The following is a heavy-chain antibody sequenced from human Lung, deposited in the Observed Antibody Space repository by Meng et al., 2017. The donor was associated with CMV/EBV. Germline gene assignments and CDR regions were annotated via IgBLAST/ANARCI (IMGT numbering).Heavy chain of an antibody. CDR2: IYHSGST. Sequence: GQRQEAGPGLWKASGTLSLTCAVSGGSISSSNWWSWVRQPPGKGLEWIGEIYHSGSTNYNPSLKSRVTISVDKSKNQFSLKLSSVTAADTAVYYCASFPPPGKQWLVTDYWGQGTLVTVSS. V-gene: IGHV4-4*02. CDR1: GGSISSSNW. D-gene: IGHD6-19*01. J-gene: IGHJ4*02. CDR3: ASFPPPGKQWLVTDY.